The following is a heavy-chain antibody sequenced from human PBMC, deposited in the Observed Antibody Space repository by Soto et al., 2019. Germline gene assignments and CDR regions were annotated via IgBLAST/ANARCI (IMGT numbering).Heavy chain of an antibody. Sequence: QVQLVQSGAEVKKPGASVTVSCKPSGYDFARHGITWVRQAPXQGLEWMGWISTYIGRTESSQKFQDRLTMTTDSXXXXXXXXXXXXXXXXXXXXYXAXXXXXXGSGWYELDYWGQGSLVTVS. D-gene: IGHD6-19*01. J-gene: IGHJ4*02. CDR2: ISTYIGRT. CDR1: GYDFARHG. CDR3: AXXXXXXGSGWYELDY. V-gene: IGHV1-18*01.